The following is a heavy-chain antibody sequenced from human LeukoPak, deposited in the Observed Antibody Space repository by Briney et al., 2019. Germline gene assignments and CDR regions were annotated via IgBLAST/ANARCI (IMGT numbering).Heavy chain of an antibody. CDR2: ISWNSGSI. Sequence: GRSLRLSCAASGFTFDDSAMHWVRQAPGKGLEWVSGISWNSGSIGYADSVKGRFTISRDNAKNSLYLQMNSLRAEDTALYYCAKVPRGGTGTRFDYWGQGTLVTVSS. J-gene: IGHJ4*02. CDR1: GFTFDDSA. V-gene: IGHV3-9*01. D-gene: IGHD1-1*01. CDR3: AKVPRGGTGTRFDY.